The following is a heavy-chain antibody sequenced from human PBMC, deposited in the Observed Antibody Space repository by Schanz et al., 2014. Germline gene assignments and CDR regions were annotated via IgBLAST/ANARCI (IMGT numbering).Heavy chain of an antibody. CDR1: GGSIRSGTYY. J-gene: IGHJ2*01. CDR3: ARDTTWRLDL. D-gene: IGHD1-1*01. CDR2: DFPNGIT. V-gene: IGHV4-61*02. Sequence: QVQLQESGPGLVKPSQTLSLTCTVSGGSIRSGTYYWSWIRHPAGKALECVGRDFPNGITNYNPSLKSRVNKSLGPSKNQFSMTLASLTAADTAVYYCARDTTWRLDLWGRGTLVTVSS.